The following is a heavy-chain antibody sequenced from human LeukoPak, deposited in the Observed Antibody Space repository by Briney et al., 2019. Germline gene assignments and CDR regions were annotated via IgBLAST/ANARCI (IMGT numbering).Heavy chain of an antibody. CDR3: AKRPSDYGDYVSYFDY. J-gene: IGHJ4*02. CDR1: GFSFISYG. V-gene: IGHV3-30*18. CDR2: ISDDGRSK. Sequence: QSGGSLRLSCAVSGFSFISYGMHWVRQAPGKGLEWVGVISDDGRSKDYADSVKGRFTISRDNSKDTLYLQMNSLRAEDTAVYYCAKRPSDYGDYVSYFDYWGQGTLVTVSS. D-gene: IGHD4-17*01.